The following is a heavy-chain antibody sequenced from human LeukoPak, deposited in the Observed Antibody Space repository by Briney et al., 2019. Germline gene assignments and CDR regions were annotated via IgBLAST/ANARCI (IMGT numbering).Heavy chain of an antibody. CDR3: ARAVIHSSSWYYYYYMDV. J-gene: IGHJ6*03. V-gene: IGHV3-7*01. CDR1: GFTFSSYW. CDR2: IKQDGSEK. Sequence: GGSLRLSCAASGFTFSSYWMSWVRQAPGKGLEWVDNIKQDGSEKYYVDSVKGRFTISRDNAKNSLYLQMNSLRAEDTAVYYCARAVIHSSSWYYYYYMDVWGKGTTVTVSS. D-gene: IGHD6-13*01.